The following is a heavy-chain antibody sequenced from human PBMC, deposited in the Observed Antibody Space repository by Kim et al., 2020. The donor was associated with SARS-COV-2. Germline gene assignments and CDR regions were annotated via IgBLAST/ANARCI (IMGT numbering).Heavy chain of an antibody. Sequence: GGSLRLSCAASGFTFSSYGMHWVRQAPGKGLEWVAVISYDGSNKYYADSVKGRFTISRDNSKNTLYLQMNSLRAEDTAVYYCARDGVLAVVVLYYYGMDVWGQGTTVTVSS. D-gene: IGHD3-22*01. J-gene: IGHJ6*02. CDR1: GFTFSSYG. CDR3: ARDGVLAVVVLYYYGMDV. V-gene: IGHV3-33*05. CDR2: ISYDGSNK.